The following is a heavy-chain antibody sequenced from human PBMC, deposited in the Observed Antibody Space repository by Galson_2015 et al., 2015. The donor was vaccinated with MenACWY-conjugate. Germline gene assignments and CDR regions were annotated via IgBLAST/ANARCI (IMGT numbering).Heavy chain of an antibody. D-gene: IGHD3-3*02. CDR3: AREIALAL. CDR1: GFTFNNYW. CDR2: IKKDGSQQ. Sequence: SLRLSCAASGFTFNNYWISWVRQAPGKGLEWVPNIKKDGSQQNYVDSVKGRFTLSRDNAKNSLYLQMNSLKAEDTAVYYCAREIALALWGQGALVTVSS. J-gene: IGHJ4*02. V-gene: IGHV3-7*03.